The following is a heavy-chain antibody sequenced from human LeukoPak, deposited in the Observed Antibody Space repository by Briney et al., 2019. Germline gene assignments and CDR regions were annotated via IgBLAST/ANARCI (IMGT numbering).Heavy chain of an antibody. CDR2: ISWNSGSI. Sequence: GGSLRLSCAASGFTFDDYAMHWVRQAPGKGLEWVSGISWNSGSIGYADSVKGRFTISRDNAKNSLYLQMNSLRAEDTALYYCAKDVGTYCSSTSCYLAGMDVWGQGTTVTVSS. J-gene: IGHJ6*02. CDR3: AKDVGTYCSSTSCYLAGMDV. CDR1: GFTFDDYA. V-gene: IGHV3-9*01. D-gene: IGHD2-2*01.